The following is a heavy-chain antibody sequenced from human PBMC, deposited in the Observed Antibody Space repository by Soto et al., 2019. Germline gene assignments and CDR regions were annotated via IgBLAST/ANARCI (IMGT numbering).Heavy chain of an antibody. CDR3: AREDTVTHYYFDY. CDR1: GYTLTGYY. CDR2: INPNSGGT. V-gene: IGHV1-2*02. J-gene: IGHJ4*02. Sequence: GASVKVSCKASGYTLTGYYMHWVRQAPGQGLEWMGWINPNSGGTNYAQKFQGRVTMTRDTSISTAYMELSRLRSDDTAVYYCAREDTVTHYYFDYWGQGTLVTVSS. D-gene: IGHD4-17*01.